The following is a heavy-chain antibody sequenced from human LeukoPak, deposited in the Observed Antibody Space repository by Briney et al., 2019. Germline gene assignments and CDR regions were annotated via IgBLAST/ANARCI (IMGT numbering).Heavy chain of an antibody. CDR2: IRSKANSYAT. J-gene: IGHJ4*02. D-gene: IGHD2-2*01. CDR1: GVTFSGSA. Sequence: GGSLKLSCAASGVTFSGSAMPWIRQASGKGLEWVGRIRSKANSYATAYAASVKGRITISRDDTKNTAYLQMNSLKTEDTAVYYWTSLMYQRPDYWGQGTLVTVSS. V-gene: IGHV3-73*01. CDR3: TSLMYQRPDY.